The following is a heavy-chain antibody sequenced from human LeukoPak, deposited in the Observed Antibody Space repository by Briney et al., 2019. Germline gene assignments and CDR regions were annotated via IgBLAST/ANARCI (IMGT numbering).Heavy chain of an antibody. CDR2: ISSSGGST. V-gene: IGHV3-23*01. CDR1: GFTFSSYA. D-gene: IGHD6-13*01. Sequence: PGGSLRLSCAASGFTFSSYAMSWVRQAPGKGLEWVSGISSSGGSTYYADSVKGRFTISRDNSKNTLYLQMNSLRAEDTAVYYCAKDLGIAAAGPNDQWGQGTLVTVS. J-gene: IGHJ4*02. CDR3: AKDLGIAAAGPNDQ.